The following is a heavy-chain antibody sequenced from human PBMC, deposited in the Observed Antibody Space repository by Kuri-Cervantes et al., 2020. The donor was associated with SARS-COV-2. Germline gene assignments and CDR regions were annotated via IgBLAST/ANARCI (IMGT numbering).Heavy chain of an antibody. CDR1: GGSISSYY. CDR3: ARLNYYDSSGYLYYFDY. Sequence: SETLSLTCTVSGGSISSYYWSWIRQPPGKGLEWIGYIYYSGSTNYNPSLKSRVTISVDTSKNQFSLKLSSVTAADTAVYYCARLNYYDSSGYLYYFDYWGQGTLVTVSS. CDR2: IYYSGST. J-gene: IGHJ4*02. D-gene: IGHD3-22*01. V-gene: IGHV4-59*08.